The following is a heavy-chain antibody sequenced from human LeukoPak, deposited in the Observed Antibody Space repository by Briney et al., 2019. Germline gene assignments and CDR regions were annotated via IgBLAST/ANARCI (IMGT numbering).Heavy chain of an antibody. CDR1: GFSFSSYR. CDR3: ARGVPPRRNYDISGYYSYYFDN. V-gene: IGHV3-21*04. Sequence: GGSLRLSCAASGFSFSSYRMNWVRQAPGKGLEWVSSVSNSGDYIHYADSVKGRFTISRDNSKNSLYLQMNSLRAEDTAVYYCARGVPPRRNYDISGYYSYYFDNWGQGTLVTVSS. J-gene: IGHJ4*02. D-gene: IGHD3-22*01. CDR2: VSNSGDYI.